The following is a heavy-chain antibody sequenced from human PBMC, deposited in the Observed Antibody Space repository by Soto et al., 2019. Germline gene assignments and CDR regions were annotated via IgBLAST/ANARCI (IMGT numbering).Heavy chain of an antibody. CDR1: GGSFSGYY. V-gene: IGHV4-34*01. CDR2: INHSGST. D-gene: IGHD2-2*01. Sequence: QVQLQQWGAGLLKPSETLSLTCAVYGGSFSGYYWSWIRQPPGKGLEWLGEINHSGSTNYNPSPKSRFTISVDTSKNQFSLKLTSVTAADTAVYYCARAGIVVVPDAKWFDPWCQGTLVTVSS. J-gene: IGHJ5*02. CDR3: ARAGIVVVPDAKWFDP.